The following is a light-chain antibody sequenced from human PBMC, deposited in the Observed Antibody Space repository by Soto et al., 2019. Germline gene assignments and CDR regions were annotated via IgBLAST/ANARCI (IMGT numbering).Light chain of an antibody. Sequence: QSALTQPASVSGSPGQSIPISCTGTNSYIGDSNYVSWYQPHPGKAPKLVIYDVSNRPSGVSNRFSGSKSANTASLTISGLQAEDEADYYCSSFRSSSTSYVFGTGTKVTVL. J-gene: IGLJ1*01. CDR1: NSYIGDSNY. V-gene: IGLV2-14*03. CDR3: SSFRSSSTSYV. CDR2: DVS.